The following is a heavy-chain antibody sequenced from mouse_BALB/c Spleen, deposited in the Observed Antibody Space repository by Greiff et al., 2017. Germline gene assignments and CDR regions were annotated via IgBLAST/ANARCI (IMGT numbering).Heavy chain of an antibody. D-gene: IGHD2-3*01. CDR1: GFTFSSYA. CDR3: ARGRRIYDGYFYAMDY. Sequence: EVKLVESGGGLVKPGGSLKLSCAASGFTFSSYAMSWVRQTPEKRLEWVASISSGGSTYYPDSVKGRFTISRDNARNILYLQMSSLRSEDTAMYYCARGRRIYDGYFYAMDYWGQGTSVTVSS. V-gene: IGHV5-6-5*01. CDR2: ISSGGST. J-gene: IGHJ4*01.